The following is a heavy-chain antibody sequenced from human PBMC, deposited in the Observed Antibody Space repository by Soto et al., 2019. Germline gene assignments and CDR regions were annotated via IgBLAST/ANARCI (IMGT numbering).Heavy chain of an antibody. Sequence: PGGSLRLSCAASGFTFSTYSMNWVRQAPGKGLEWVSFVSTSSTHIFYADSVKGRFTVSRDNAKNSLYLQMNSLTAEDTAVYYCARSIVVGTNWFDSWGQGILVTVSS. J-gene: IGHJ5*01. CDR3: ARSIVVGTNWFDS. CDR2: VSTSSTHI. D-gene: IGHD2-2*01. CDR1: GFTFSTYS. V-gene: IGHV3-21*03.